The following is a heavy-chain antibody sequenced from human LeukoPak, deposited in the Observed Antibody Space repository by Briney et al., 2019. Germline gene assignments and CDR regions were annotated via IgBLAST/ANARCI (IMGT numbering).Heavy chain of an antibody. D-gene: IGHD3-22*01. J-gene: IGHJ4*02. Sequence: SETLSLTCTVSGGSISSGDYYWSWIRQPPGKGLEWIGYIYYSGRTYYNPSLKSRVTISVDTSKNQFSLKLNSVTAADTAVYYCTSHYDMYYFDYRGQGTLVTVSS. CDR3: TSHYDMYYFDY. CDR2: IYYSGRT. V-gene: IGHV4-30-4*01. CDR1: GGSISSGDYY.